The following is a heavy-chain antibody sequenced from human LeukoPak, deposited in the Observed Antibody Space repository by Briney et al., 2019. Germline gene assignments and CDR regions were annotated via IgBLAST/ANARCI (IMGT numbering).Heavy chain of an antibody. V-gene: IGHV3-9*01. J-gene: IGHJ4*02. CDR1: GYIFDDYD. D-gene: IGHD6-13*01. CDR3: AKDKAAAGTMTVDY. CDR2: FCWNSGSI. Sequence: GRSVRLLCRAWGYIFDDYDMLWPRHARGEGLVCLTDFCWNSGSIGYADFVKGRFTISRDNAKNSLYLQMNSLRAEDTALYYCAKDKAAAGTMTVDYWGQGTLVTVSS.